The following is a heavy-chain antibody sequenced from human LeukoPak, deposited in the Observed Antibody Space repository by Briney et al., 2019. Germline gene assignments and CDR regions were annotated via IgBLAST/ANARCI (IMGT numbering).Heavy chain of an antibody. Sequence: ASVKVSCKASGYTFTGYYIHWVRQAPGQGLEWMGWINPNSGGTNYAQKFQGRVTMTRDTSISTAYLELSGLRSDDTAVYYCARDGIAAAAFDYWGQGTLVTVSS. V-gene: IGHV1-2*02. D-gene: IGHD6-13*01. CDR1: GYTFTGYY. CDR2: INPNSGGT. J-gene: IGHJ4*02. CDR3: ARDGIAAAAFDY.